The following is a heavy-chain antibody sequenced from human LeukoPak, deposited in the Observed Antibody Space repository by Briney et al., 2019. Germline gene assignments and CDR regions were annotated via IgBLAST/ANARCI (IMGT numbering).Heavy chain of an antibody. Sequence: GGSLRLSCAASGFTFDDYTMHWVRQAPGKGLEWVSLISWDGGSTYYADSVKGRFTISRDNSKNSLYLQMNSLRTEDTALYYCAKGDGGGAYYYDSSVDYWGQGTLVTVSS. CDR3: AKGDGGGAYYYDSSVDY. CDR1: GFTFDDYT. CDR2: ISWDGGST. V-gene: IGHV3-43*01. D-gene: IGHD3-22*01. J-gene: IGHJ4*02.